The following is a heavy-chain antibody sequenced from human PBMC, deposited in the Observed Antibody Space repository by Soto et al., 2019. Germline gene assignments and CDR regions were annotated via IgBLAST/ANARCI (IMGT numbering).Heavy chain of an antibody. J-gene: IGHJ4*02. V-gene: IGHV3-30-3*01. CDR3: ARGVGMITFGGVIVIPGFDY. CDR1: GFTFSSYA. CDR2: ISYDGSNK. Sequence: PGGSLRLSCAASGFTFSSYAMHWVRQAPGKGLEWVAVISYDGSNKYYADSVKGRFTISRDNSKNTLYLQMNSLRAEDTAVYYCARGVGMITFGGVIVIPGFDYWGQGTLVTVSS. D-gene: IGHD3-16*02.